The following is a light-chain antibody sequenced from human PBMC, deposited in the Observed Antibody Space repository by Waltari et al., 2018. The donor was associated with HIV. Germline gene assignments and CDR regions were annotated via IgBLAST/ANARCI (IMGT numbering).Light chain of an antibody. J-gene: IGLJ3*02. CDR3: AAWDDGLSGPV. CDR2: RTN. Sequence: QSVLTQPPSASGTPGQRVTISCSGSSSNIGSNYVYWYQQLPGTAPKRLIYRTNQRASGVPDRFSGSKSGTSASLTITGLRSEDEADYYCAAWDDGLSGPVFGGGTKLTVL. CDR1: SSNIGSNY. V-gene: IGLV1-47*01.